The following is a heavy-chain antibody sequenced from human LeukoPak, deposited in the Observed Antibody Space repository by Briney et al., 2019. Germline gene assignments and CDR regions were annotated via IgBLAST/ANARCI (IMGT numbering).Heavy chain of an antibody. J-gene: IGHJ4*02. CDR1: GGSISSGSYY. D-gene: IGHD5-18*01. CDR3: ARQLAFGYSYGYPLDY. CDR2: TYYSGSP. Sequence: KPSETLSLTCTVSGGSISSGSYYWGWIRQPPGKGLEWIGTTYYSGSPYYNPSLKSRVTISVDTSKNHFSLKLTSVTAADTAVYYCARQLAFGYSYGYPLDYWGQGTLVTVSS. V-gene: IGHV4-39*01.